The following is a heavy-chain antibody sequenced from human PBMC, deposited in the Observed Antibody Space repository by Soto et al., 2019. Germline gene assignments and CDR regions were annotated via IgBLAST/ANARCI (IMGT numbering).Heavy chain of an antibody. J-gene: IGHJ4*02. V-gene: IGHV4-30-4*01. Sequence: SETLSLTCTVSGGSISSGDYYWSWIRQPPGKGLEWIGYIYYSGSTYYNPSLKSRVTISVDTSKNQFSLKLSSVPAADTAAYYCARNPTAAAGKVVGYFDYWGQGTLVTVSS. CDR2: IYYSGST. CDR3: ARNPTAAAGKVVGYFDY. CDR1: GGSISSGDYY. D-gene: IGHD6-13*01.